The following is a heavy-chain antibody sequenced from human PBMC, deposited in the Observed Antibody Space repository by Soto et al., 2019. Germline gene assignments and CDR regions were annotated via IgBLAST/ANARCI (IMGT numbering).Heavy chain of an antibody. CDR2: VKSDGSST. CDR3: STDSGNSY. Sequence: HPGGSLRLSCAASGFTFSNYWMHWVRQGPGKGLVWVARVKSDGSSTSYADSVKGRFTISRDNAKNTLYLQMNSLRVEDTAVYYCSTDSGNSYWGQGTLVTVSS. V-gene: IGHV3-74*01. J-gene: IGHJ4*02. D-gene: IGHD6-25*01. CDR1: GFTFSNYW.